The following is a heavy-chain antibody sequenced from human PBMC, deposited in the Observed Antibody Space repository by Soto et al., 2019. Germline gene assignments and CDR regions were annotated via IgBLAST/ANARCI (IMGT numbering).Heavy chain of an antibody. CDR3: ARIFWSGLYGMDV. CDR1: GGSISSSSYY. V-gene: IGHV4-39*01. J-gene: IGHJ6*02. Sequence: QLQLQESGPGLVKPSETLSLTCTVSGGSISSSSYYWGWIRQPPGKGLEWIGSIYYSGSTYYNPSLTSRVTISVDTSKNQFSLKLSSVTAADTAVYYCARIFWSGLYGMDVWGQGTTVTVSS. CDR2: IYYSGST. D-gene: IGHD3-3*01.